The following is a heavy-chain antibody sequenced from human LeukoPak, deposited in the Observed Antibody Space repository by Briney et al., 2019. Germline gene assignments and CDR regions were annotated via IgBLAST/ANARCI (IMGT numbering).Heavy chain of an antibody. Sequence: ASVKVSCKASGGTFSSYAISWVRQAPGQGLEWMGGIIPIFGTANYAQKFQGRVKITADESTRTAYMELSRLRSEDTAVYYCARVQAVAGNLDYWGQGTLVTVSS. V-gene: IGHV1-69*13. CDR2: IIPIFGTA. CDR1: GGTFSSYA. CDR3: ARVQAVAGNLDY. J-gene: IGHJ4*02. D-gene: IGHD6-19*01.